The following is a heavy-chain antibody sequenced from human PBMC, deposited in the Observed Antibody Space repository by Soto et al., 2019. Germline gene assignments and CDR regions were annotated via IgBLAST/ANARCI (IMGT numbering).Heavy chain of an antibody. D-gene: IGHD2-21*02. CDR1: GGTFSSYA. V-gene: IGHV1-69*12. Sequence: QVQLVQSGAEVKKPGSSVKVSCKASGGTFSSYAISWVRQAPGQGLEWMGGIIPIFGTANYAQKFQGRVTSTADESTSTAYMELSSLRSEDTAVYYCAREPYLCGGDCATDYWGQGTLVTVSS. CDR3: AREPYLCGGDCATDY. CDR2: IIPIFGTA. J-gene: IGHJ4*02.